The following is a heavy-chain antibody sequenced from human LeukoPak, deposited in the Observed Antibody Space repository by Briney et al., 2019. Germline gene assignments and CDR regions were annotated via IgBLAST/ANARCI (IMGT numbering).Heavy chain of an antibody. CDR1: GGSISRYY. J-gene: IGHJ4*02. V-gene: IGHV4-59*01. CDR2: IYYSGST. CDR3: ARVWSSSSPDY. Sequence: PSETLSLTCTISGGSISRYYWSWIRQPPGKGLGWIGYIYYSGSTNYNPSLKSRVTISVDTSKNQFSLKLSSVTAADTAVYYCARVWSSSSPDYWGQGTLVTVSS. D-gene: IGHD6-13*01.